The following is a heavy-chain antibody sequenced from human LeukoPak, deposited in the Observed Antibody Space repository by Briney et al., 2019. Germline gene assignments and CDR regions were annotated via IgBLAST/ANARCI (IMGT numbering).Heavy chain of an antibody. CDR2: ISSSSSYI. Sequence: GGSLRLSCAASGFTFSSYNMNWVRQAPGKGLEWVSSISSSSSYIYYADSVKGRFTISRDNAKNSLYLQMNSLRAEDTAVYYCARGMYYYGSGSPFDNWGQGTLVTVSS. CDR3: ARGMYYYGSGSPFDN. D-gene: IGHD3-10*01. J-gene: IGHJ4*02. V-gene: IGHV3-21*01. CDR1: GFTFSSYN.